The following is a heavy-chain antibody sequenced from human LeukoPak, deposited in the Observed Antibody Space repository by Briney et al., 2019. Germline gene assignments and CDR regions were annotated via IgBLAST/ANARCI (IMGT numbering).Heavy chain of an antibody. D-gene: IGHD6-13*01. CDR1: GFTVSSNY. V-gene: IGHV3-53*01. CDR3: ARMGSLAAAGIPFDY. Sequence: PGGSLRLSCAASGFTVSSNYMSWVRQAPGKGLEWVSVIYSGGSTYYADSVKGRFTISRDNSKNTLYLQMNSLRAEDTAVYYCARMGSLAAAGIPFDYWGQGTLVTVPS. CDR2: IYSGGST. J-gene: IGHJ4*02.